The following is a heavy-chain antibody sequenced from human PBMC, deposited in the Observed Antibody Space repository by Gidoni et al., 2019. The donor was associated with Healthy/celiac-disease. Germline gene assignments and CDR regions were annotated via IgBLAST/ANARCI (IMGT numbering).Heavy chain of an antibody. CDR3: ARDSVGVFDY. D-gene: IGHD3-16*01. V-gene: IGHV3-33*01. J-gene: IGHJ4*02. Sequence: QVQLVESGGGVVQPGRSLRLPCAASGFTFSSYGMHWVRQAPGKGLEWVAVIWYDGSNKYYADSVKGRFTISRDNSKNTLYLQMNSLRAEDTAVYYCARDSVGVFDYWGQGTLVTVSS. CDR2: IWYDGSNK. CDR1: GFTFSSYG.